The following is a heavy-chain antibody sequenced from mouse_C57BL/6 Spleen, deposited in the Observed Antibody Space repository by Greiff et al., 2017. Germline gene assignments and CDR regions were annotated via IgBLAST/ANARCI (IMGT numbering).Heavy chain of an antibody. CDR3: ASFYYGNPGDY. Sequence: VQLQQSGPELVKPGASVKISCKASGYTFTDYYMNWVKQSHGKSLEWIGDINPNNGGTSYNQKFKGKATLTVDKSSSTAYMELRSLTSEDSAVYYCASFYYGNPGDYWGQGTTLTVSS. CDR2: INPNNGGT. D-gene: IGHD2-1*01. J-gene: IGHJ2*01. V-gene: IGHV1-26*01. CDR1: GYTFTDYY.